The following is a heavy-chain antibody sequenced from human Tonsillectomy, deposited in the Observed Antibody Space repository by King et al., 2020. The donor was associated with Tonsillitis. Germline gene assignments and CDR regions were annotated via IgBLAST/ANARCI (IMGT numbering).Heavy chain of an antibody. Sequence: QLQESGPGLVKTSETLSLTCTVSGGSVTRSEFYWDWIRQTPGKGLEWIASVSFTGNSYHNPSVKGRVFISLDRAKSRFSLNLTSVTAADTAVYYCAREVVTTSLSIDPWGRGTLVAVSS. V-gene: IGHV4-39*07. D-gene: IGHD2-21*02. J-gene: IGHJ5*02. CDR2: VSFTGNS. CDR3: AREVVTTSLSIDP. CDR1: GGSVTRSEFY.